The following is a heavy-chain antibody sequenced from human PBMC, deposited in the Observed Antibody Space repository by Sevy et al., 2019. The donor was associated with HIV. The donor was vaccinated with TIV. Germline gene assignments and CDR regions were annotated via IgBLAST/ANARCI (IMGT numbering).Heavy chain of an antibody. CDR3: AKDFTGYNGMDV. CDR1: GIIFTTSG. Sequence: GGSLRLSCAVSGIIFTTSGMHWVGQAPGKGLESVAVISYDGRNKFYGDSVKGRFTISRDNSKNILFLEMNSLRAEDTAVYYCAKDFTGYNGMDVWGQGTMVTVSS. CDR2: ISYDGRNK. V-gene: IGHV3-30*18. J-gene: IGHJ6*02. D-gene: IGHD3-9*01.